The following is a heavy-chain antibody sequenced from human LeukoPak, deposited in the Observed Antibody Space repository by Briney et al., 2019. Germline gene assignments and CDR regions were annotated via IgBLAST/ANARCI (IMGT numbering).Heavy chain of an antibody. D-gene: IGHD6-13*01. CDR3: AKDVAAAGTQYYYYYYGMDV. V-gene: IGHV3-30*02. J-gene: IGHJ6*02. CDR1: GFTFSSYG. CDR2: IRYDGSNK. Sequence: GGSLRLSCAASGFTFSSYGMHWVRQAPGKGLEWVAFIRYDGSNKYYADSVKGRFTISRDNSKNTLYLQMNSLRAEDTAVYYCAKDVAAAGTQYYYYYYGMDVWGQGTTVTVSS.